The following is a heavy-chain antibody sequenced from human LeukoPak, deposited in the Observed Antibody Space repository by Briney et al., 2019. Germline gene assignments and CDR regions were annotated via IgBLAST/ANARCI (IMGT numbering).Heavy chain of an antibody. CDR3: ARDRDWEPYFDY. CDR1: GGSISSHY. CDR2: IYYSGST. J-gene: IGHJ4*02. Sequence: SGTLSLTCTVSGGSISSHYWSWIRQPPGKGLEWIGYIYYSGSTNYNPSLKSRVTISVDTSKNQFSLKLSSVTAADTAVYYCARDRDWEPYFDYWGQGTLVTVSS. V-gene: IGHV4-59*11. D-gene: IGHD1-26*01.